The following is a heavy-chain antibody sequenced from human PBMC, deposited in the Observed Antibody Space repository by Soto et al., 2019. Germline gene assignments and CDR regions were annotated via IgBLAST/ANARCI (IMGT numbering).Heavy chain of an antibody. Sequence: QEQLVQSGAEVKKPGASVKISCRASGYTFTAHYIHWVRQTPREGLEWMGILNPSDATTGHAQQFQGRVTMTLDTSTSTVYMELRGLTSEDTTIYYCARDQRYYGSGTRDVFDIWGQGTMVTVSS. CDR2: LNPSDATT. V-gene: IGHV1-46*01. CDR1: GYTFTAHY. CDR3: ARDQRYYGSGTRDVFDI. D-gene: IGHD3-10*01. J-gene: IGHJ3*02.